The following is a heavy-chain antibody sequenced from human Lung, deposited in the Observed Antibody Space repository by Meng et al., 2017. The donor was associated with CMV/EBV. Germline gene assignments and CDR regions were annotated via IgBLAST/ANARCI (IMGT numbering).Heavy chain of an antibody. J-gene: IGHJ6*02. CDR1: GFTFDNYA. V-gene: IGHV3-23*01. D-gene: IGHD2-15*01. CDR2: ISGIGGNS. Sequence: GGSLRLXXTASGFTFDNYAMSWVRQAPGKGLEWVSVISGIGGNSYYAESVKGRFTVSRDNSKNTLYLHMNGLRADDTAVYYCAKAVVPVYYYYGMDVGPRDXG. CDR3: AKAVVPVYYYYGMD.